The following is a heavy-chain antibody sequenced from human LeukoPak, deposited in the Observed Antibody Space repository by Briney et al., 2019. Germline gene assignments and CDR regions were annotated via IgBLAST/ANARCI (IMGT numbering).Heavy chain of an antibody. CDR1: GFTFSSYA. CDR3: ATGCRGTPTCSQSCWHYFYIDV. D-gene: IGHD2-15*01. J-gene: IGHJ6*03. V-gene: IGHV3-23*01. CDR2: ISGSGGST. Sequence: QPGGSLRLSCAASGFTFSSYAMSWVRQAPGKGLEWVSAISGSGGSTYYADSVKGRFTISRDNSKNTLYLQMNSLRAEDTAVYYCATGCRGTPTCSQSCWHYFYIDVWGKGTTVTVSS.